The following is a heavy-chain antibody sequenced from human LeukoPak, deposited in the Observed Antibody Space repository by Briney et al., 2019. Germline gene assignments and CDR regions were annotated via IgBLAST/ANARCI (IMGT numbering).Heavy chain of an antibody. V-gene: IGHV3-23*01. J-gene: IGHJ5*02. CDR3: ARDQVGYYGSGHPPFDP. D-gene: IGHD3-10*01. Sequence: GGSLRLSCAASGFTFSSYAMSWVRQAPGKGLEWVSAISGSGGSTYYADSVKGRFTISRDNSKNTLYLQMNSLRAEDTAVYYCARDQVGYYGSGHPPFDPWGQGTLVTVSS. CDR1: GFTFSSYA. CDR2: ISGSGGST.